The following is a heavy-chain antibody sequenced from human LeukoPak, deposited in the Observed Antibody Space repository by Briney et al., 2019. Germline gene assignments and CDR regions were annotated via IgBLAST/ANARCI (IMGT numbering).Heavy chain of an antibody. J-gene: IGHJ4*02. CDR1: GFTFSSYW. Sequence: GGSLRLSCAASGFTFSSYWMHWVRQAPGKGLVWVSRINSDGSSTSYADSVKGRFTISRDNSKNTLYLQMNRLRAEDTAVYYWGGGGSDQVWGSYRGDYWGRGTLVTVSS. V-gene: IGHV3-74*01. CDR3: GGGGSDQVWGSYRGDY. D-gene: IGHD3-16*02. CDR2: INSDGSST.